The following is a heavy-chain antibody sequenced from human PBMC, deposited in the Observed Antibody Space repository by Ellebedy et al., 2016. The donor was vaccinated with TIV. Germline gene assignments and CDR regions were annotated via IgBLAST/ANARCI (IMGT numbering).Heavy chain of an antibody. V-gene: IGHV4-59*01. Sequence: MPSETLSLTCTVPGGSISSYYWSWIRQPPGKGLEWIGYIYYSGSTNYNPSLKSRVTISVDTSKNQFSLKLSSVTAADTAVYYCARGQSAAILDYWGQGTLVTVSS. J-gene: IGHJ4*02. CDR2: IYYSGST. CDR3: ARGQSAAILDY. CDR1: GGSISSYY. D-gene: IGHD2-2*02.